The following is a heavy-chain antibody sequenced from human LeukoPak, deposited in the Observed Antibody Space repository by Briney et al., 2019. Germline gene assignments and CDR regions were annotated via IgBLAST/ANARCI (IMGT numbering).Heavy chain of an antibody. CDR3: ARDAQRGFDYSNSLQY. V-gene: IGHV3-33*01. J-gene: IGHJ4*02. Sequence: PGGSLRLSCAASGFTFSPYGMHWVRQAPGKGLEWVAVIWSDGSNKFYADSVRGRFTISRDDVRKTVYLQMDSLTAEDTAVYYCARDAQRGFDYSNSLQYWGQGTLVTVSS. CDR1: GFTFSPYG. D-gene: IGHD4-11*01. CDR2: IWSDGSNK.